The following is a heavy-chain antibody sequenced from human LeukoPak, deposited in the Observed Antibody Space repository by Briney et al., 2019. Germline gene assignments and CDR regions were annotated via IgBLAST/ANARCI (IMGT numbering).Heavy chain of an antibody. CDR1: GFTFSSYG. CDR2: ISYNGSNK. J-gene: IGHJ4*02. V-gene: IGHV3-30*18. Sequence: PGRSLRLSCAASGFTFSSYGMHWVRQAPGKGLEWVAVISYNGSNKYYADSVKGRFTISRDNSKNTLYLQMNSLRAEDTAVYYCAKDRHDSSGYYPFDYWGQGTLVTVSS. CDR3: AKDRHDSSGYYPFDY. D-gene: IGHD3-22*01.